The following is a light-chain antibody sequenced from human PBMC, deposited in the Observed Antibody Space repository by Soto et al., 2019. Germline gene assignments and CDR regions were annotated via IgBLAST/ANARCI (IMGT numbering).Light chain of an antibody. CDR1: QSVSSSY. J-gene: IGKJ1*01. CDR2: GAS. CDR3: QQYGSSPAT. V-gene: IGKV3-20*01. Sequence: EIVLTQSPGTLSLSPGERATLSFSASQSVSSSYLAWYQQKPGQAPRLLIYGASSRAIGIPDRFSGSGSGTDFTLTISRLEPEDFAVYYCQQYGSSPATFGQGTKVDIK.